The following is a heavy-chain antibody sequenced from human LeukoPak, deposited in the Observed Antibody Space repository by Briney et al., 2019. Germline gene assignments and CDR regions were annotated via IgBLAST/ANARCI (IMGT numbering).Heavy chain of an antibody. V-gene: IGHV1-2*06. CDR3: ARSGVYYDSSGEFDY. CDR2: INPNSGGT. D-gene: IGHD3-22*01. J-gene: IGHJ4*02. Sequence: ASVKVSCKASGYTFTGYYMHSVRQAPGQGLEWMGRINPNSGGTNYAQKFQGRVTMTRDTSISTAYMELSRLRSDDTAVYYCARSGVYYDSSGEFDYWGQGTLVTVSS. CDR1: GYTFTGYY.